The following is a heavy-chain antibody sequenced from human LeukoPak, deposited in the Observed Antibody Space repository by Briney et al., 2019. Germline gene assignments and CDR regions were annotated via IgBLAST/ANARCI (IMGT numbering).Heavy chain of an antibody. CDR2: IKSKTDGGTR. CDR3: TTDHIVVVTAISDAFDI. CDR1: GFTFSNAW. Sequence: GGSLRLSCEASGFTFSNAWMNWVRQAPGKGLEWVGRIKSKTDGGTRDYAAPVKGRFTISRDDSEDTLYLQMNSLKTEDTAVYYCTTDHIVVVTAISDAFDIWGQGTMVTVSS. D-gene: IGHD2-21*02. V-gene: IGHV3-15*01. J-gene: IGHJ3*02.